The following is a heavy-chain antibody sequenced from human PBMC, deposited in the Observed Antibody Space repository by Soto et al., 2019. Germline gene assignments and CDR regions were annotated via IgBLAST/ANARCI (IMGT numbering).Heavy chain of an antibody. CDR1: GFTFSTYA. CDR2: ISGSGGNST. CDR3: AKGGGSCCFDN. J-gene: IGHJ4*02. V-gene: IGHV3-23*01. Sequence: VGSLRLSCAASGFTFSTYAMSWVRQAPGKGLEWVSAISGSGGNSTFYGDSVKGRFTISRDNSKNTLYLQMNSLGAEGTAVYYCAKGGGSCCFDNWGQGTLVTVSS. D-gene: IGHD2-15*01.